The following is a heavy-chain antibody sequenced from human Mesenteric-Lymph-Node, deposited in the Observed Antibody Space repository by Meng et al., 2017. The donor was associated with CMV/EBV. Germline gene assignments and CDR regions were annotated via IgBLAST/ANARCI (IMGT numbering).Heavy chain of an antibody. D-gene: IGHD3-10*01. Sequence: GGSLRLSCAVSGFTFSSYEMNWVRQTPGKGLQWVSLISHDATTKKYAHSVEGRFTVSRDNSKNTLYLQLNSLRPEDTAVYYCAFYYGSGTYYRPLDSWGQGTLVTVSS. CDR2: ISHDATTK. V-gene: IGHV3-30*04. CDR1: GFTFSSYE. J-gene: IGHJ4*02. CDR3: AFYYGSGTYYRPLDS.